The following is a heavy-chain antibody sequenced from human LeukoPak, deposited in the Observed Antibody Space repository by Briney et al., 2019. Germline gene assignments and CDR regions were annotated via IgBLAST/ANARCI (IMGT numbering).Heavy chain of an antibody. CDR3: ARVGYSYGYSRGNWFDP. V-gene: IGHV1-69*06. D-gene: IGHD5-18*01. Sequence: SVKVSCKASGGTFSSYAISWVRQAPGQGLEWMGGIIPIFGTANYAQKFQGRVTITADKSTSTDYMELSSLRSEDTAVYYCARVGYSYGYSRGNWFDPWGQGTLVTVSS. CDR2: IIPIFGTA. CDR1: GGTFSSYA. J-gene: IGHJ5*02.